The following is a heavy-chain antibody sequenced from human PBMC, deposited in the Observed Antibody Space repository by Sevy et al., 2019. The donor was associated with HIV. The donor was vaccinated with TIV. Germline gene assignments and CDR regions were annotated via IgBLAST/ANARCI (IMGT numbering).Heavy chain of an antibody. D-gene: IGHD2-15*01. CDR1: GGSFSGYY. V-gene: IGHV4-34*01. CDR3: ARGVVVVAWGYYYGMDV. J-gene: IGHJ6*02. Sequence: SETLSLTCAVYGGSFSGYYWSWIRQPPGKGLEWIGETNHSGSTNYNPSLKSRVTISVDTSKNQFSLKLSSVTAADPAVYYCARGVVVVAWGYYYGMDVWGQGTTVTVSS. CDR2: TNHSGST.